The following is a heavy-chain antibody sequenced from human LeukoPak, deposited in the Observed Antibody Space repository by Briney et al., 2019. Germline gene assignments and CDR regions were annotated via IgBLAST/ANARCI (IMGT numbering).Heavy chain of an antibody. Sequence: SETLSLTCAVYGGSFSGYYWSWIRQPPGKGLEWIGEINHSGSTNYNPSLKSRVTISVDTSKNQFSLKLGSVTAADTAVYYCARLTGWFDPWGQGTLVTVSS. V-gene: IGHV4-34*01. CDR2: INHSGST. CDR1: GGSFSGYY. CDR3: ARLTGWFDP. J-gene: IGHJ5*02.